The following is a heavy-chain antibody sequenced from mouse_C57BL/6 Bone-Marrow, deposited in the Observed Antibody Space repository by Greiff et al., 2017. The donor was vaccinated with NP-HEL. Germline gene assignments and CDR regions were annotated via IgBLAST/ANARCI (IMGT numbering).Heavy chain of an antibody. D-gene: IGHD1-1*01. CDR2: IYPGDGDT. Sequence: QVQLQQSGPELVKPGASVKISCKASGYAFSSSWMNWVKQRPGKGLEWIGRIYPGDGDTNYNGKFKGKATLTADKSSSTAYMQLSSLTSEDSAVYFCAKDYGSTFDYLGQGTTLTVSS. V-gene: IGHV1-82*01. CDR1: GYAFSSSW. CDR3: AKDYGSTFDY. J-gene: IGHJ2*01.